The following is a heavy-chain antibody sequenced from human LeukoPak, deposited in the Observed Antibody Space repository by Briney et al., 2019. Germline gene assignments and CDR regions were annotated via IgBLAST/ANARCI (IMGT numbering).Heavy chain of an antibody. Sequence: GGSLRLSCAASGFTFTSYTMNWFRQAPGLGLEWVSHIGTGTSTVGYADSIKGRFTISRDNAKNSVDLQMSSLRVDDSAVYYCVRDKDWGFDSWGQGTLVTVSS. CDR3: VRDKDWGFDS. CDR1: GFTFTSYT. CDR2: IGTGTSTV. J-gene: IGHJ4*02. D-gene: IGHD7-27*01. V-gene: IGHV3-48*01.